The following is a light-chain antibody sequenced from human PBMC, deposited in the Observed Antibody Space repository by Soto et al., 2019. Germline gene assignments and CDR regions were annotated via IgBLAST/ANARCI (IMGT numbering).Light chain of an antibody. Sequence: EIVMTQSPATLSVSPGERATLSCRASQSVSSNLAWYQQKPGQAPRLLIYGASTRATGIPARFSGSGSGTELTLTISSLQSEDFAVYYCQQYINWPRTFGQGTKGDIK. J-gene: IGKJ1*01. CDR2: GAS. V-gene: IGKV3-15*01. CDR3: QQYINWPRT. CDR1: QSVSSN.